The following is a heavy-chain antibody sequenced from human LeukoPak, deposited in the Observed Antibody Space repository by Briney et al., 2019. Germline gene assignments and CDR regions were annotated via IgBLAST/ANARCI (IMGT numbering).Heavy chain of an antibody. J-gene: IGHJ5*02. CDR1: GYTFTSYG. V-gene: IGHV1-18*01. CDR3: ARDFYGSGSYYSFDP. D-gene: IGHD3-10*01. CDR2: INAYNGNT. Sequence: GASVKVSCKASGYTFTSYGINWVRQAPGQGPEWMGWINAYNGNTNYAQKLQGRVTMTTDTPTSTAYMELRSLRSADAAIYYCARDFYGSGSYYSFDPWGQGTLVTVSS.